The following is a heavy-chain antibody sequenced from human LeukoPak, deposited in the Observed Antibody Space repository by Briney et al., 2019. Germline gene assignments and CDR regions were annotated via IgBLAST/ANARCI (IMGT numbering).Heavy chain of an antibody. J-gene: IGHJ5*02. V-gene: IGHV1-8*01. Sequence: ASVKVSCKASGYTFTSYDINWVRRATGQGLEWMGWMNPNSGNTGYAQKFQGRVTMTRNTSISTAYMELSSLRSEDTAVYYCARVIVVVPAAITQTFDPWGQGTLVTVSS. CDR1: GYTFTSYD. CDR2: MNPNSGNT. CDR3: ARVIVVVPAAITQTFDP. D-gene: IGHD2-2*01.